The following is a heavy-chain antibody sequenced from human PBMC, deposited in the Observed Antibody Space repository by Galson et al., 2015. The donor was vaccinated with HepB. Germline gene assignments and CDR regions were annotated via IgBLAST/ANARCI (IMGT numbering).Heavy chain of an antibody. Sequence: SLRLSCAASGFTFSSYAMSWVRQAPGKGLEWVSAISGSGGSTYYADSVKGRFTISRDTTKNTLYLQINSLRAEDTAVYYCAIRSSGWYTGEYYFYYWGQGTPVTVSS. CDR1: GFTFSSYA. CDR3: AIRSSGWYTGEYYFYY. CDR2: ISGSGGST. D-gene: IGHD6-19*01. J-gene: IGHJ4*02. V-gene: IGHV3-23*01.